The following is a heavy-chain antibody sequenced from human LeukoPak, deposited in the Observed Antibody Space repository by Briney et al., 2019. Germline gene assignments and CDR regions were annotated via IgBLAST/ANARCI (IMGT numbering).Heavy chain of an antibody. V-gene: IGHV3-9*01. CDR3: AKDKDSSGYNFDY. Sequence: GRSLRLSCAASGFTFDDYAMHWVRQAPGKGLEWVPGISWNSGSIGYADSVKGRFTISRDNAKNSLYLQMNSLRAEDTALYYCAKDKDSSGYNFDYWGQGTLVTVSS. D-gene: IGHD3-22*01. CDR1: GFTFDDYA. CDR2: ISWNSGSI. J-gene: IGHJ4*02.